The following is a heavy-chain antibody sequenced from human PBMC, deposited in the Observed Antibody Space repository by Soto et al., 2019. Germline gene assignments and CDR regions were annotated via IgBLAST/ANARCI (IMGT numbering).Heavy chain of an antibody. CDR2: IYYSGST. V-gene: IGHV4-39*01. CDR3: ARHGWEQWLTYYFDY. Sequence: SETLSLTCTVSGGSISSSSYYWGWIRQPPGKGLEWIGSIYYSGSTYYNPSLKSRVTISVDTSKNQFSLKLSSVTAADTAVYYCARHGWEQWLTYYFDYWGQGTLVTVSS. J-gene: IGHJ4*02. CDR1: GGSISSSSYY. D-gene: IGHD6-19*01.